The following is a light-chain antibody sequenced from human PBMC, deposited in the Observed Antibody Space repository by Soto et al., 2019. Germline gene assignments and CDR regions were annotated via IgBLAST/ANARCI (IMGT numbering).Light chain of an antibody. CDR3: RTWDTGARGV. J-gene: IGLJ2*01. Sequence: QLVLTQSPSASASLGASVKLTCTLSSGHSSYAIAWHQQQPEKGPRYLMKLSSDGSHSKGDGIPDRFSGSSSGAGRYLTISSLRSEDEADYYCRTWDTGARGVFGGGTTLTVL. CDR1: SGHSSYA. V-gene: IGLV4-69*01. CDR2: LSSDGSH.